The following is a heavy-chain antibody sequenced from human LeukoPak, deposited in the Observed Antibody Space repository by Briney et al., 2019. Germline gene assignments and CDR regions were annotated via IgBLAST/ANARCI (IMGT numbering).Heavy chain of an antibody. Sequence: GGSLRLSCAASGFTFSNYEMHWVRQAPGKGLEWVSYISSSGSDIYYADSVKGRFTISRDNAKNSLYLQMNSLRAEDTAVYYCARDGGLPSVGNFDYWGQGTPVTVSS. CDR3: ARDGGLPSVGNFDY. V-gene: IGHV3-48*03. CDR2: ISSSGSDI. D-gene: IGHD2-15*01. J-gene: IGHJ4*02. CDR1: GFTFSNYE.